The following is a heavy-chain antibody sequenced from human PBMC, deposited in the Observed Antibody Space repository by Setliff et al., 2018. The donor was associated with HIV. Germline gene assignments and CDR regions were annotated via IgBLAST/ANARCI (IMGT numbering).Heavy chain of an antibody. CDR1: GYTFIGYH. CDR2: MNPNSGNT. D-gene: IGHD6-13*01. CDR3: AREYGTAAADY. V-gene: IGHV1-8*02. Sequence: ASVKVSCKASGYTFIGYHIHWVRQATGQGLEWMGWMNPNSGNTGYAQKFKGRVTMTSDTSTSTVYMEMSSLRSDDTAVYYCAREYGTAAADYWGQGTLVTSPQ. J-gene: IGHJ4*02.